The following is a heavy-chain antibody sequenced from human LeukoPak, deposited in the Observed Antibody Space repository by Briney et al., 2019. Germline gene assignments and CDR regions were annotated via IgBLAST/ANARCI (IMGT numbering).Heavy chain of an antibody. J-gene: IGHJ4*02. Sequence: QPGGSLRLSCAASGFTFSSYAMSWVRQAPGKGLEWVSAISGSGGSTYYADSVKGRFTISRDNSKNTLYLQMNSLRAEDTAVYYCAKAPPCYDYVWGSYRFPYYFDYWGQGTLVTVSS. CDR1: GFTFSSYA. V-gene: IGHV3-23*01. D-gene: IGHD3-16*02. CDR3: AKAPPCYDYVWGSYRFPYYFDY. CDR2: ISGSGGST.